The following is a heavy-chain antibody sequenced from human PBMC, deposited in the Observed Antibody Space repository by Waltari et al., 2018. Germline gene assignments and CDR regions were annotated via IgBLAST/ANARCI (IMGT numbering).Heavy chain of an antibody. CDR3: ARAIYDYVWGSYRYSGGECDY. D-gene: IGHD3-16*02. CDR2: IYYSGST. J-gene: IGHJ4*02. V-gene: IGHV4-39*01. Sequence: QLQLQESGPGLVRPSETLSLTCTVSGGSISSSSYYWGWVRQPPGKGLEWIGCIYYSGSTDSHPSRKRRVTISVDTSKNQFALKLRSGTAADTAVYYCARAIYDYVWGSYRYSGGECDYWGQGTLVTGSS. CDR1: GGSISSSSYY.